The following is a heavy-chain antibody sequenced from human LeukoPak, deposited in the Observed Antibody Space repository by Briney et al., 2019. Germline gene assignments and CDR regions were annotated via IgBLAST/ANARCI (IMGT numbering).Heavy chain of an antibody. CDR2: FGTRSSSI. V-gene: IGHV3-21*01. CDR1: GLTFSSHS. CDR3: TRVGYIDEGIDY. Sequence: PGGSLRLSCAASGLTFSSHSMNWVRQAPGKGLEWVSSFGTRSSSIYYADSVKGRFTISRDNARNSLYLQMNSLKAEDTAIYYCTRVGYIDEGIDYWGQGTLVTVSP. J-gene: IGHJ4*02. D-gene: IGHD5-24*01.